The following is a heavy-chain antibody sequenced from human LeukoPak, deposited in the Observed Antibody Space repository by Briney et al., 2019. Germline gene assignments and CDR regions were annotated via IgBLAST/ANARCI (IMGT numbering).Heavy chain of an antibody. J-gene: IGHJ4*02. CDR3: ARGRRIAAAGTGFDY. D-gene: IGHD6-13*01. V-gene: IGHV3-33*01. CDR2: IWYDGSNK. CDR1: GFTFSSYG. Sequence: GGSLRLSCAASGFTFSSYGMHWVRQAPGKGLEWVAVIWYDGSNKYYADSVKGRFTISRDNSKNTLYLRMNSLRAEDTAVYYCARGRRIAAAGTGFDYWGQGTLVTVSS.